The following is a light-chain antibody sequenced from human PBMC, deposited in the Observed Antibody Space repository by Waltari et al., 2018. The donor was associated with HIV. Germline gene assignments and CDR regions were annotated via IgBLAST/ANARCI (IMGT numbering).Light chain of an antibody. Sequence: EIVLTQSPDTLSLSPGDRSTLSCRASQSVTSNYLAWYQQKPGQAPRLLIYDASSRATGIPDRFSGSGSGTDFTLTISRLEPEDFAVYYCHQYGSSPPYTFGQGTKLEIK. CDR1: QSVTSNY. J-gene: IGKJ2*01. V-gene: IGKV3-20*01. CDR3: HQYGSSPPYT. CDR2: DAS.